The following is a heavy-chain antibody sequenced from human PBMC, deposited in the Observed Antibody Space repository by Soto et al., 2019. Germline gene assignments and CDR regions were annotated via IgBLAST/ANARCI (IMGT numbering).Heavy chain of an antibody. CDR1: GGTFSSYA. V-gene: IGHV1-69*13. D-gene: IGHD3-10*01. J-gene: IGHJ4*02. CDR2: IIPIFGTA. Sequence: ASVKVSCKASGGTFSSYAISWVRQAPGQGLEWMGGIIPIFGTANYAQKFQGRVTITADESTSTAYMELSSLRSEDTAVYYCARDSRGSGSYYNREPFDYWGQGTLVTVSS. CDR3: ARDSRGSGSYYNREPFDY.